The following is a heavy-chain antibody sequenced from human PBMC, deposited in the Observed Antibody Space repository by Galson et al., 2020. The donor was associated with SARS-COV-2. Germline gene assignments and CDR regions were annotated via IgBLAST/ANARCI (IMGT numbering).Heavy chain of an antibody. Sequence: SETLSLTCAVYGGSFSGYYWSWIRQPPGKGLEWIGEINHSGSTNYNPSLKSRVTISVDTSKNQFSLKLSAVTAADTAVYCCARGRIWFGELLGSFYYYGMDVWGQGTTVTVSS. CDR1: GGSFSGYY. CDR3: ARGRIWFGELLGSFYYYGMDV. CDR2: INHSGST. V-gene: IGHV4-34*01. J-gene: IGHJ6*02. D-gene: IGHD3-10*01.